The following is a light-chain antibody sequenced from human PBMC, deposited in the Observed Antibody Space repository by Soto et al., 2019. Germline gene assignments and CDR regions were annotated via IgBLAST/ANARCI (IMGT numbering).Light chain of an antibody. CDR1: RSISTR. V-gene: IGKV1-5*03. Sequence: DIQMTQSPTTLSASVGDRVTIACRASRSISTRLSWYQQKPGKVPKVLIYKASSLESGVPARFSGSGSGTEFTLTTSSLQPDDFATYYCQQYNTKGTFGQGTKVEIK. J-gene: IGKJ1*01. CDR3: QQYNTKGT. CDR2: KAS.